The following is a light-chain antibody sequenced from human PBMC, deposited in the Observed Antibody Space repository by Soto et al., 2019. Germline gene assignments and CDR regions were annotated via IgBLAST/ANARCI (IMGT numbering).Light chain of an antibody. CDR1: SSNVGSNF. CDR2: ENN. CDR3: GTWDSSLSAGV. V-gene: IGLV1-51*02. J-gene: IGLJ2*01. Sequence: QSVLTQSPSVSAAPGQKVTISCSGSSSNVGSNFVSWYQQLPGTAPKLLIYENNKRPSGSPGRFSGSKSGTSATLDITGLQTGDDADYYCGTWDSSLSAGVFGGGTKVTVL.